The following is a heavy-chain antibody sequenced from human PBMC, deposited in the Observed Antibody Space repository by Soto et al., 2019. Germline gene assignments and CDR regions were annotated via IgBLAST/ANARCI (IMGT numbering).Heavy chain of an antibody. Sequence: VQLVESGGGVVQPGRSLRLSCAASGFTFSSYSMNWVRQAPGKGLEWVSSISSSSSYIYYADSVKGRFTISRDNAKNSLYLQMNSLRAEDTAVYYCARDHCSSTSCYGSPYWYFDLWGRGTLVTVSS. D-gene: IGHD2-2*01. J-gene: IGHJ2*01. CDR3: ARDHCSSTSCYGSPYWYFDL. V-gene: IGHV3-21*01. CDR2: ISSSSSYI. CDR1: GFTFSSYS.